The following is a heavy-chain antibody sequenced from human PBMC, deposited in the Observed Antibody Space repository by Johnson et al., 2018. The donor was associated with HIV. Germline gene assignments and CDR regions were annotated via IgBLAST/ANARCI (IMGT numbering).Heavy chain of an antibody. D-gene: IGHD3-22*01. CDR1: EFTFNTYA. V-gene: IGHV3-20*04. CDR2: INWNGGST. J-gene: IGHJ3*02. Sequence: VQLVESGGGVVQPGRSLRLSCAASEFTFNTYAMHWVSQAPGKGLEWVSGINWNGGSTGYADSVKGRFTISRDNAKNSLYLQMNSLRAEDTALYYCARSYYDSSGYYHDAFDIWGQGTMVTVSS. CDR3: ARSYYDSSGYYHDAFDI.